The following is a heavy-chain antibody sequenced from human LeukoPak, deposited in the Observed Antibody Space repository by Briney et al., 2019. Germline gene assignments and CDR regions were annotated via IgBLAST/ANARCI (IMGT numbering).Heavy chain of an antibody. Sequence: ASVKVSCKASGYTFTGYYMHWVRQAPGQGLEWMGWINPNSGGTNYAQKFQGRITMTRDTSISTAYMELSGLRSDDTAVYYCAREYSSGWYPNPHFDYWGQGTLVTVS. CDR3: AREYSSGWYPNPHFDY. CDR2: INPNSGGT. CDR1: GYTFTGYY. J-gene: IGHJ4*02. D-gene: IGHD6-19*01. V-gene: IGHV1-2*02.